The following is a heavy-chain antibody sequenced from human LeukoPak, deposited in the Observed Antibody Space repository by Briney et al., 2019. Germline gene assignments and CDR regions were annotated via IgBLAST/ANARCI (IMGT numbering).Heavy chain of an antibody. D-gene: IGHD3-22*01. CDR1: GGTLSNYG. CDR2: VSDCVGGT. CDR3: AKRGVVIRVILVGFTNEAYYFNR. J-gene: IGHJ4*02. V-gene: IGHV3-23*01. Sequence: GGSLRLSCTVSGGTLSNYGMNWVRQAPGKGTEWVAGVSDCVGGTTYADSVKSRLPISRDNPKNNLYLQMNSLRAEDTAVYICAKRGVVIRVILVGFTNEAYYFNRWGQGSLVTVSS.